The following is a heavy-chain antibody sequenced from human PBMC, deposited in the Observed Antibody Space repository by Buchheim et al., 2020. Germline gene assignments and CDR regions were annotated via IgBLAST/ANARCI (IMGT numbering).Heavy chain of an antibody. Sequence: QVQLVESGGGVVQPGNSLRLSCAASGFTFSTYGMHWVRQAPGKGPEWVALISYDGSNKYYAASVKGRFTISRDNARNTVYLEMNSLRPEDTAVYYCAKAHGGSIDYWGQGTL. CDR2: ISYDGSNK. D-gene: IGHD3-10*01. V-gene: IGHV3-30*18. CDR1: GFTFSTYG. J-gene: IGHJ4*02. CDR3: AKAHGGSIDY.